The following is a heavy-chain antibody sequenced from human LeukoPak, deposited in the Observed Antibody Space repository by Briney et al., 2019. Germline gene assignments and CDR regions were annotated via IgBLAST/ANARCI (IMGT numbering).Heavy chain of an antibody. J-gene: IGHJ4*02. CDR2: IYSGGST. D-gene: IGHD3-9*01. CDR1: GFTFSSYE. V-gene: IGHV3-53*01. Sequence: QPGGSLRLSCAASGFTFSSYEMSWVRQAPGKGLEWVSVIYSGGSTYYADSVKGRFTISRDNSKNTLYLQMNSLRAEDTAVYYCAKCARVDWLPIDQWGQGTLVTVSS. CDR3: AKCARVDWLPIDQ.